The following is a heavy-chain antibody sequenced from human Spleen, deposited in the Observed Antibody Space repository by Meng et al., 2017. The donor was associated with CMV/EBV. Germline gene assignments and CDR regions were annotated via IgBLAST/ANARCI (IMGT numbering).Heavy chain of an antibody. CDR1: GFTFSSYW. V-gene: IGHV3-23*01. J-gene: IGHJ4*02. CDR2: ISGSGGST. Sequence: SGFTFSSYWMHWVRQAPGKGLVWVSAISGSGGSTYYADSVKGRFTISRDNSKNTLYLQMNSLRAEDTAVYYCAKSWSIVGATYHFDYWGQGTLVTVSS. D-gene: IGHD1-26*01. CDR3: AKSWSIVGATYHFDY.